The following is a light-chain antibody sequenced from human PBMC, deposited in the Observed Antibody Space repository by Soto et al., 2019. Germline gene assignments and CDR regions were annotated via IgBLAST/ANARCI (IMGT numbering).Light chain of an antibody. CDR1: SSDVGGYNY. J-gene: IGLJ3*02. Sequence: QSVLTQPRSVSGSPGQSVTISCIGTSSDVGGYNYVSWYQHHPGKAPKVIIYDVSRRPSGVPDRFSGSKSANTASLTISGLQAEDEADYYCCSYAGKYTRVFGGGTKPPS. CDR2: DVS. V-gene: IGLV2-11*01. CDR3: CSYAGKYTRV.